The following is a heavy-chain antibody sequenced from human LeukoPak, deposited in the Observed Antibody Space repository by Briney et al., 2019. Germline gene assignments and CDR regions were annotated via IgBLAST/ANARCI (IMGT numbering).Heavy chain of an antibody. D-gene: IGHD3-10*01. CDR3: ARTTMVRGTYYMDV. CDR2: IYHSGST. CDR1: GYSISSGYY. V-gene: IGHV4-38-2*02. Sequence: SETLSLTCTVSGYSISSGYYWGWIRQPPGKGLEWIGSIYHSGSTYYKPSLKSRVTISVDTSKNQFSLKLSSVTAADTAVYYCARTTMVRGTYYMDVWGKGTTVTISS. J-gene: IGHJ6*03.